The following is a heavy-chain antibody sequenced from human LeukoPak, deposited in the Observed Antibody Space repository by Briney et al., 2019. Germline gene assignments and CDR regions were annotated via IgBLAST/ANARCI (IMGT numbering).Heavy chain of an antibody. Sequence: SVKVSCKASGYTFTGYYMHWVRQAPGQGLEWMGWINPNSGGTNYAQKFQGRVTMTRDTSISTAYMELSRLRSDDTAVYYCARGSEWELHYYYYYMDVWGKGTTVTVSS. CDR2: INPNSGGT. J-gene: IGHJ6*03. D-gene: IGHD1-26*01. CDR1: GYTFTGYY. V-gene: IGHV1-2*02. CDR3: ARGSEWELHYYYYYMDV.